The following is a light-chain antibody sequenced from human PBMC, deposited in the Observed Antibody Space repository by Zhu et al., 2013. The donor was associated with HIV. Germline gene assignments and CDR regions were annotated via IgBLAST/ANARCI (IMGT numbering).Light chain of an antibody. Sequence: EIVLTQSPGTLSLSPGERATLSCRASQSVSSSYLAWYQQKPGQAPRLLIYGTSSRATGIPDRFSGSGSGTDFTLTISRLEPEDFAVYYCQQYGSSPPIFTFGPGYQSGYQT. V-gene: IGKV3-20*01. CDR2: GTS. CDR3: QQYGSSPPIFT. CDR1: QSVSSSY. J-gene: IGKJ3*01.